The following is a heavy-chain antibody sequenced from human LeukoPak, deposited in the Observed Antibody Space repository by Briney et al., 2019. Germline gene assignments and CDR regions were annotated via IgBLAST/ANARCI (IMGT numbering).Heavy chain of an antibody. V-gene: IGHV3-48*03. CDR3: ARREEVLLWFGESYYYYGMDV. Sequence: PGGSLRLSCAASGFTFSSYEMNWVRQAPGKGLEWVSYISSSGSTIYYADSVKGRFTISRDNAKNSLYLQMNNLRAEDTAVYYCARREEVLLWFGESYYYYGMDVWGQGTTVTVSS. CDR2: ISSSGSTI. CDR1: GFTFSSYE. D-gene: IGHD3-10*01. J-gene: IGHJ6*02.